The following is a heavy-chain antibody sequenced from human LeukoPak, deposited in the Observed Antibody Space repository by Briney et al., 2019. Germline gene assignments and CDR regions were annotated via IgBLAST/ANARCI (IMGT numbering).Heavy chain of an antibody. D-gene: IGHD3-22*01. CDR1: GFTVSAAY. J-gene: IGHJ4*02. Sequence: PGGSLRLSCAVSGFTVSAAYMNWVRQAPGKGLEWVSRLYPSDTSHYANSVKGRFSISRDDSKNILYLQMNGLRADDTAIYYCARADYSDSGGGFDYWGQGTLVTVS. V-gene: IGHV3-53*01. CDR3: ARADYSDSGGGFDY. CDR2: LYPSDTS.